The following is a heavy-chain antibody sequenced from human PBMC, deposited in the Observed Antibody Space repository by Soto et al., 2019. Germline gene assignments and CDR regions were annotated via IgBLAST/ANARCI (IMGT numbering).Heavy chain of an antibody. J-gene: IGHJ6*02. V-gene: IGHV3-30*18. D-gene: IGHD6-19*01. CDR3: AKTGQQWGMDV. CDR1: GFTFSSYG. Sequence: VQLVESGGGVVQPGRSLRLSCAASGFTFSSYGMHWVRQAPGKGLEWVAVISYDGSNKYYADSVKGRFTISRDNSKNTLYLQMNSLRAEDTAVYYCAKTGQQWGMDVWGQGTTVTVSS. CDR2: ISYDGSNK.